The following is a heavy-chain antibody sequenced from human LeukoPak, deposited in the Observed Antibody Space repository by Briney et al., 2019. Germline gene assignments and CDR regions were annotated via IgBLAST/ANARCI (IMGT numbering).Heavy chain of an antibody. CDR2: INTKTGNP. D-gene: IGHD4-17*01. CDR3: ARDTDYGDTYFQH. J-gene: IGHJ1*01. V-gene: IGHV7-4-1*02. Sequence: ASVKVSCKASGYTFTGYYMHWVRRAPGQGLKWMGWINTKTGNPTYAQGFTGRFVFSLDTSVSTAYLQISSLKAEDTAVYYCARDTDYGDTYFQHWGQGTLVTVSS. CDR1: GYTFTGYY.